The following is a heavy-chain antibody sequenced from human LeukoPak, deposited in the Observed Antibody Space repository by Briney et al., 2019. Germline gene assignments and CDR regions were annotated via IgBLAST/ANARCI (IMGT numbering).Heavy chain of an antibody. V-gene: IGHV3-30*18. CDR1: GFTFSSYG. CDR2: ISHDGSNK. D-gene: IGHD3-10*01. CDR3: AKEGYYGSGSFSDS. Sequence: GGSLRLSCEASGFTFSSYGMHWVRRAPGKGLEWMTVISHDGSNKYYVDSVKGRFTISRDNSKSTLYLQMNSLRAEDTAVYHCAKEGYYGSGSFSDSWGQGTLVTVSS. J-gene: IGHJ4*02.